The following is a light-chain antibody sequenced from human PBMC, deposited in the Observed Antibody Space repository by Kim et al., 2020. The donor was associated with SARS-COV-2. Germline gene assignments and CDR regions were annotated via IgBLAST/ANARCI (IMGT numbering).Light chain of an antibody. CDR3: QQSYSTPWT. CDR2: AAS. CDR1: QSISSY. Sequence: ASVGDRVTITCRASQSISSYLNWYQQKPGKAPKLLIYAASSLKSGVPSRFSCSGSGTDFTLTISSLQPEDFATYYCQQSYSTPWTFGQGTKVDIK. V-gene: IGKV1-39*01. J-gene: IGKJ1*01.